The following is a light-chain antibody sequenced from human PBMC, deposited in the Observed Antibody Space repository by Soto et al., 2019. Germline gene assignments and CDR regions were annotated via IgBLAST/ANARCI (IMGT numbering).Light chain of an antibody. Sequence: QSVLTHPPSASWSPGQSVTISCTGTSSDVGGYDYVSWYQQHPGKAPKLMIYEVSVRPSGVPDRFSGSKSGNTASLTVSGLQAEDEADYYCSSFAGTNNFVFGTGTKVTVL. CDR2: EVS. V-gene: IGLV2-8*01. CDR3: SSFAGTNNFV. CDR1: SSDVGGYDY. J-gene: IGLJ1*01.